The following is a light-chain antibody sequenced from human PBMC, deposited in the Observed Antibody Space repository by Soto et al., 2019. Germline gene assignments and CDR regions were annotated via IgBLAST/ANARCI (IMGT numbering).Light chain of an antibody. CDR1: SSDVGSNDY. Sequence: QSALTQPASVSGSPGQSITISCTGTSSDVGSNDYVYWYQQHPGKAPKLVIFDVRNRPSGVSNRFSGSKSGNTASLTISGLQAEDEADFYCGSWRNNSPQVFGNGTKVTVL. J-gene: IGLJ1*01. CDR2: DVR. CDR3: GSWRNNSPQV. V-gene: IGLV2-14*03.